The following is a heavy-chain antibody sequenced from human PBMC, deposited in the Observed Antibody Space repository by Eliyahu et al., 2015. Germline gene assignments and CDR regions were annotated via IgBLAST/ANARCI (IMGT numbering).Heavy chain of an antibody. D-gene: IGHD2-15*01. V-gene: IGHV3-23*01. CDR1: GFTFSSYA. CDR2: ISGSGGST. J-gene: IGHJ3*02. CDR3: AHLRITRPIGYCSGGRNMCFDI. Sequence: EVQLLESGGGLVQPGGSLRLSCAASGFTFSSYAMSWVRQAPGKGLXWVSAISGSGGSTYYADSVKGRFTISRDNSKNTLYLQMNSLRAEDTAVYYCAHLRITRPIGYCSGGRNMCFDIWGQGTMVTVSS.